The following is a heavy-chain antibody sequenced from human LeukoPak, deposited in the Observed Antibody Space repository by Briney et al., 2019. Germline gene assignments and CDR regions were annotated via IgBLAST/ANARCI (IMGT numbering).Heavy chain of an antibody. V-gene: IGHV4-39*07. Sequence: SETLSLTCTVSGGSISSSSYYWGWIRQPPGKGLEWIGSIYYSGSTNYNPSLKSRVTISVDTSKNQFSLKLSSVTAADTAVYYCARESAGMVRGVMRDWGQGTLVTVSS. CDR2: IYYSGST. D-gene: IGHD3-10*01. J-gene: IGHJ4*02. CDR1: GGSISSSSYY. CDR3: ARESAGMVRGVMRD.